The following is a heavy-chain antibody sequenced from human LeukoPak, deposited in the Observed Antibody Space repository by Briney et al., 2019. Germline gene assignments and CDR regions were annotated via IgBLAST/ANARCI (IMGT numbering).Heavy chain of an antibody. CDR3: ATFTERENYHYTANL. V-gene: IGHV3-7*01. CDR2: IKQDGSDK. J-gene: IGHJ4*02. CDR1: GFPFSSFW. D-gene: IGHD3-16*02. Sequence: GGSLRLSCAASGFPFSSFWMTWVRQAPGKGLEWVANIKQDGSDKSYVDSVKGRFTISRDNAKNSLYLQMNSLGAEDTAVYYCATFTERENYHYTANLWGQGTLVIVS.